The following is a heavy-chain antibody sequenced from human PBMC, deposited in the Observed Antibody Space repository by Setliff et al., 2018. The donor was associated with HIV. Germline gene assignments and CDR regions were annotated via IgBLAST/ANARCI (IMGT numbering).Heavy chain of an antibody. CDR2: IIPIFGKT. CDR1: GGTFSNYG. J-gene: IGHJ4*02. CDR3: ARELKGVYDSWSSSDPPYYFDN. Sequence: SVKVSCKASGGTFSNYGISWVRQAPGQGLEWMGGIIPIFGKTNYAQNFQGRVTITADESTSTVYMELSSLRSDDTAVYYCARELKGVYDSWSSSDPPYYFDNWGQGTLVTVS. D-gene: IGHD3-3*01. V-gene: IGHV1-69*13.